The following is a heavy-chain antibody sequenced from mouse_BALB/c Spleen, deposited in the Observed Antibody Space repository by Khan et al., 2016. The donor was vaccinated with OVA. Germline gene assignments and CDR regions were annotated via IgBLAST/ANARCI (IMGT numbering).Heavy chain of an antibody. V-gene: IGHV9-3-1*01. J-gene: IGHJ4*01. D-gene: IGHD2-14*01. CDR3: ARVGYNGTMDF. CDR2: INTYTGEP. CDR1: GFTFTNYG. Sequence: QIQLVQSGPELKKPGETVQISCKASGFTFTNYGMNWVRQAPGKGLKWMGWINTYTGEPTFTDDFTGLFAFSLETSASTAYSQINSLKNEDTATYFCARVGYNGTMDFWGQGNSVNVSS.